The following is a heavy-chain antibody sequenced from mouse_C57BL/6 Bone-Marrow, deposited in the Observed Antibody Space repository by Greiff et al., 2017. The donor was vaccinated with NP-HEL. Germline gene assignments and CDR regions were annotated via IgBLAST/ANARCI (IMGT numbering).Heavy chain of an antibody. CDR3: ARSCFYAMDY. CDR1: GYAFRSYW. V-gene: IGHV1-80*01. CDR2: IFPGDGDT. Sequence: QVQLQQSGAELVKPGASVKISCKASGYAFRSYWSTWVQQRPGKGLEWIGQIFPGDGDTNYNGKLKGKATLTADKSSSTDYMQLSSLTSEDSAVYFCARSCFYAMDYWGQGTSVTVSS. J-gene: IGHJ4*01.